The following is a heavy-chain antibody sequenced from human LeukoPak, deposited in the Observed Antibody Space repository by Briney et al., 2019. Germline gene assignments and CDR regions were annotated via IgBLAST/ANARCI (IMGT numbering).Heavy chain of an antibody. J-gene: IGHJ4*02. CDR3: ARHGGGYSYDY. D-gene: IGHD5-18*01. CDR1: GGSISSYY. Sequence: SETLSLTCTVSGGSISSYYWSWIRQPPGRELELIGYIYDSGSTNYNPSLKSRVTISVDTSKNQFSLKLSSVTAADTAVYYCARHGGGYSYDYWGQGTLVTVSS. V-gene: IGHV4-59*01. CDR2: IYDSGST.